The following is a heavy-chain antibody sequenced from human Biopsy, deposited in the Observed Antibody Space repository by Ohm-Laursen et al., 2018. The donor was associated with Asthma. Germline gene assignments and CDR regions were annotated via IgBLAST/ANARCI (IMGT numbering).Heavy chain of an antibody. D-gene: IGHD1-1*01. V-gene: IGHV3-30*01. Sequence: SLRLSCAASGFSFSNFAIHWVRQVPGKGLEWVGVISKDASTQDYADSVKGRFTMARDNSKNTLDLQMNSLREEDTAVYYCVRDGTDDAFDIWGQGTVVSVSS. CDR1: GFSFSNFA. J-gene: IGHJ3*02. CDR2: ISKDASTQ. CDR3: VRDGTDDAFDI.